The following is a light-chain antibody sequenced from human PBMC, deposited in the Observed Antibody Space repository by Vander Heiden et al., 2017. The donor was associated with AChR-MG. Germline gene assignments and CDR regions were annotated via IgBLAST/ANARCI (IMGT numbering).Light chain of an antibody. CDR3: QQYGSSPQDT. J-gene: IGKJ2*01. CDR2: DAS. Sequence: EVVLTQSPATLSLSPGERATLSCGASETISNNYLAWYQQKPGLAPRLLIYDASSRATGIPDRFSGSGYGTDFTLIISRLEPEDFAVYYCQQYGSSPQDTFGQGTKLEI. CDR1: ETISNNY. V-gene: IGKV3D-20*01.